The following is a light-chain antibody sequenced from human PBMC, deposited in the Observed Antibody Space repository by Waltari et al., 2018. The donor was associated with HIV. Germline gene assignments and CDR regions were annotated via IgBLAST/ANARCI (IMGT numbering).Light chain of an antibody. V-gene: IGLV2-14*03. CDR3: ESYTSTSVWV. CDR2: DVS. J-gene: IGLJ3*02. Sequence: QSALTQPASVSGSPAQSITISCTGSSNDVGRYNLVPWYQQHPGKAPRLMIYDVSTRPSGVSDRFSGSKSGDTASLTISGLQPEDEADYYCESYTSTSVWVFGGGTRLTVL. CDR1: SNDVGRYNL.